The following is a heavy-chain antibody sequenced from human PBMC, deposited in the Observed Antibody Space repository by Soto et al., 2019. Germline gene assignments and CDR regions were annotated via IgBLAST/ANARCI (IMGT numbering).Heavy chain of an antibody. CDR2: ISYDGSNK. CDR3: ARDPYCSGGSCYSYYYGMDV. Sequence: LRLSCAASGLTFSSYAMHWVRQAPGKGLEWVAVISYDGSNKYYADSVKGRFTISRDNSKNTLYLQMNSLRAEDTAVYYCARDPYCSGGSCYSYYYGMDVWGQGTTVTVSS. V-gene: IGHV3-30-3*01. D-gene: IGHD2-15*01. CDR1: GLTFSSYA. J-gene: IGHJ6*02.